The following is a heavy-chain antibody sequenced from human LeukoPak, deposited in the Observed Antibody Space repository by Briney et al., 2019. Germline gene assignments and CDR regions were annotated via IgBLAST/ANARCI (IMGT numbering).Heavy chain of an antibody. CDR1: GFTVSSNY. J-gene: IGHJ4*02. CDR3: ARDPRLTVAGTGDY. D-gene: IGHD6-13*01. V-gene: IGHV3-53*01. Sequence: PGGSLRLSCAASGFTVSSNYMSWVRQAPGKGLEWVSVIYSGGSREYAASVKGRFTISRDNSKNTLYLQMNSLRAEDTAVYYCARDPRLTVAGTGDYWGQGTLVTVSS. CDR2: IYSGGSR.